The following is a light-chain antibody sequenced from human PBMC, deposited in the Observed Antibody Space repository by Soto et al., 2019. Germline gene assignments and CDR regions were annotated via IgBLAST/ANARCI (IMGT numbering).Light chain of an antibody. J-gene: IGKJ1*01. Sequence: EIVLAQSPGTVSLSPEERATLSCRASQSVSSSYLAWYQQKPGQAPSLLIYGASRRATGIPDRFSGSGSGTDFTLTISRLEPEDFAVYYCQQFGNSPWTFGKGTKVEIK. CDR3: QQFGNSPWT. CDR2: GAS. V-gene: IGKV3-20*01. CDR1: QSVSSSY.